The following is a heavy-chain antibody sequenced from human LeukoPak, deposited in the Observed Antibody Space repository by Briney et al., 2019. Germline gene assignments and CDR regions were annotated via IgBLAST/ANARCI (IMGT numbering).Heavy chain of an antibody. D-gene: IGHD3-22*01. CDR2: IWYDGSNK. CDR1: GFTFSSYG. Sequence: GWSLRLSCAASGFTFSSYGMHWVRQAPGKGLEWVAVIWYDGSNKYYADSVKGRFTISRDNSKNTLYLQMNSLRAEDTAVYYCARDPSITMIVGDAFDIWGQGTMVTVSS. V-gene: IGHV3-33*01. CDR3: ARDPSITMIVGDAFDI. J-gene: IGHJ3*02.